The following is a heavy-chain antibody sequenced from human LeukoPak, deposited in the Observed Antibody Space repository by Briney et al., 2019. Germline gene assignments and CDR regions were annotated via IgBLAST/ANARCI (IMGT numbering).Heavy chain of an antibody. Sequence: GGSLRLSCVASGFTLRNYGMHWVRQVPGKGLEWVSFIPSNGASKYHADSVKGRFTISRDTSKNKLYLEMNSLRAEDTAIYYCAKGDSKSPGGGFWGQGTLVTVSS. D-gene: IGHD3-22*01. CDR2: IPSNGASK. J-gene: IGHJ4*02. CDR3: AKGDSKSPGGGF. V-gene: IGHV3-30*02. CDR1: GFTLRNYG.